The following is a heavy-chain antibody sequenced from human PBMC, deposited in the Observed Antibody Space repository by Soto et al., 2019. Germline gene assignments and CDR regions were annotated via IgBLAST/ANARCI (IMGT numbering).Heavy chain of an antibody. CDR3: ARDLYYSSGRYFAHDAFDI. J-gene: IGHJ3*02. D-gene: IGHD6-19*01. Sequence: QVQLVQSGADVKKPGASVKVSCKASGYNFTSYGIRWVRQAPGQGLEWMGWISPHNDRTKYARRFQDRVTMTTETPTSTVYMELGSLRSDDTAVYYCARDLYYSSGRYFAHDAFDIWGQGPVVTVSS. V-gene: IGHV1-18*01. CDR2: ISPHNDRT. CDR1: GYNFTSYG.